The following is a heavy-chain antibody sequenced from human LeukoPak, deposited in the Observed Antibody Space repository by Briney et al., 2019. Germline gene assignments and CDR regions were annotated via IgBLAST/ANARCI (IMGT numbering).Heavy chain of an antibody. J-gene: IGHJ4*02. V-gene: IGHV4-59*01. CDR3: ARVSHPDLTDIHYYDSSGYFDY. Sequence: PSETLSLTCTVSGGSITNYYWSWLRQPPGKGLEWIGYISYTGIAKYNPSLTGRLTISIDTSKNQFSLKLSSVTAADTAVYYCARVSHPDLTDIHYYDSSGYFDYWGQGTLVTVSS. CDR1: GGSITNYY. D-gene: IGHD3-22*01. CDR2: ISYTGIA.